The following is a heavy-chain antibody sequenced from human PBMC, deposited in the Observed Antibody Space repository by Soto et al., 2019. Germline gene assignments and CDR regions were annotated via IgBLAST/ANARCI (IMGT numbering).Heavy chain of an antibody. CDR1: GYTLTELS. CDR3: ATGWTRDGYPLDAFDI. D-gene: IGHD5-12*01. CDR2: FDPEDGET. J-gene: IGHJ3*02. Sequence: QVQLVQSGAEVKKPGASVKVSCKVSGYTLTELSMHWVRQAPGKGLEWMGGFDPEDGETIYAQKFQGRVTMTEDTSTDTAYMELSSLRSEDTAVYYCATGWTRDGYPLDAFDIWGQGTMVTVSS. V-gene: IGHV1-24*01.